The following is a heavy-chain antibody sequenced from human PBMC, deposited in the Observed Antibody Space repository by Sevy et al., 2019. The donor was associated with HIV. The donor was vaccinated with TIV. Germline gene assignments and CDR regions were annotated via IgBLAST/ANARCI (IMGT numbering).Heavy chain of an antibody. D-gene: IGHD4-17*01. CDR3: ARDVGYGDYALDY. CDR2: ISYDGSNK. J-gene: IGHJ4*02. V-gene: IGHV3-30-3*01. Sequence: GGSLRLSCAASGFTFSSYAMHWVRQAPGKGREWVAVISYDGSNKYYADSVKGRFTISRDNSKNTLYLQMNSLRAEDTAVYYCARDVGYGDYALDYWGQGTLVTVSS. CDR1: GFTFSSYA.